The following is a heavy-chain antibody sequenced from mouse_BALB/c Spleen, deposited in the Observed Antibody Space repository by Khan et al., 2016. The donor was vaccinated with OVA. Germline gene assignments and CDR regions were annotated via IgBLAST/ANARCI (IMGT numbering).Heavy chain of an antibody. V-gene: IGHV9-3-1*01. CDR2: INSNTGEA. CDR1: GYTFTNYG. D-gene: IGHD3-3*01. J-gene: IGHJ4*01. CDR3: VRGGGRAMDY. Sequence: QVQLQQSGPELKKPGETVKISCKASGYTFTNYGMNWVKQAPGKGLKWMGWINSNTGEATHDDDFKGRFAFSLETSASTAYLQIKNLKKEDTATEFCVRGGGRAMDYWGQGTSVTVSS.